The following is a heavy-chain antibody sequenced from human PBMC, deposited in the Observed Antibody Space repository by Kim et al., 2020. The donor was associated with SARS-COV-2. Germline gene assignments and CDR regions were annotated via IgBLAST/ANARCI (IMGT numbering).Heavy chain of an antibody. CDR2: INHSGST. CDR1: GGSFSGYY. CDR3: ARGLTGYSSGWYVY. V-gene: IGHV4-34*01. Sequence: SETLSLTCAVYGGSFSGYYWSWIRQPPGKGLEWIGEINHSGSTNYNPSLKSRVTISVDTSKNQFSLKLSSVTAADTAVYYCARGLTGYSSGWYVYWGQGT. J-gene: IGHJ4*02. D-gene: IGHD6-19*01.